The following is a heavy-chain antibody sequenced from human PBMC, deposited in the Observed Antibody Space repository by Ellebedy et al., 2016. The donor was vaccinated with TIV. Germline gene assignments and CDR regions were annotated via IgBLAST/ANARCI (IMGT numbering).Heavy chain of an antibody. J-gene: IGHJ4*02. CDR1: GFTFSSYA. D-gene: IGHD3-16*01. CDR2: VRASGDTT. CDR3: AKDRLGAMLGFDS. Sequence: GGSLRLXXTSSGFTFSSYAMTWVRQAPGKGLEWVSAVRASGDTTNYADSVKGRFTLSRDNSKNTIYLQMNSLRVEDTAVYYCAKDRLGAMLGFDSWGQGTLVTVSS. V-gene: IGHV3-23*01.